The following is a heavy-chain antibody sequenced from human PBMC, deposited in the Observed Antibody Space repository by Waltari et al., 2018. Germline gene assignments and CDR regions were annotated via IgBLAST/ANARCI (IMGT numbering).Heavy chain of an antibody. CDR2: IYHSGST. V-gene: IGHV4-38-2*02. CDR1: GYSISSGYY. Sequence: QVQLQESGPGLVKPSETLSLTCTVSGYSISSGYYWGWIRQPPGKGLEWIGSIYHSGSTYYNPSLKSRVTISVDTSKNQFSLKLSSVTAADTAVYYCARFVDSYYFDYWGQGTLVTVSS. CDR3: ARFVDSYYFDY. J-gene: IGHJ4*02. D-gene: IGHD3-9*01.